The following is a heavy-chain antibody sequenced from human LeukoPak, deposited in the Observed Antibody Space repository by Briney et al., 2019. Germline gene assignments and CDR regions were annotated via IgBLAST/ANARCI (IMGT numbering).Heavy chain of an antibody. CDR3: AKDRSYSSFFDY. Sequence: GGSLRLSCAASGFIFSSYGMHWVRQAPGKGLEWVAFIRYDGSNKYYADSVKGRFTISRDNSKNTLYLQMNSLRAEDTAVYYCAKDRSYSSFFDYWGQGTLVTVSS. CDR2: IRYDGSNK. V-gene: IGHV3-30*02. CDR1: GFIFSSYG. J-gene: IGHJ4*02. D-gene: IGHD1-26*01.